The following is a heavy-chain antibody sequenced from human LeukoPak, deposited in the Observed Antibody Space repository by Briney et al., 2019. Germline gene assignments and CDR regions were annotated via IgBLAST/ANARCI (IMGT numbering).Heavy chain of an antibody. CDR1: GYSISSGYY. J-gene: IGHJ5*02. Sequence: SETLSLTYAVSGYSISSGYYWGWIRQPPGKGLEWIGSIYHSGSTYYNPSLKSRVTISVDTSKNQFSLKLSSVTAADTAVYYCASRVYYYGSGSYYSWFDPGGQGTLVTVSS. V-gene: IGHV4-38-2*01. CDR3: ASRVYYYGSGSYYSWFDP. CDR2: IYHSGST. D-gene: IGHD3-10*01.